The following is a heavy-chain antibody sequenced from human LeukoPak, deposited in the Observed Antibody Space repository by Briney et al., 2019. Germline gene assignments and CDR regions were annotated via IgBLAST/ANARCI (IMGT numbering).Heavy chain of an antibody. CDR2: ITRSGSNL. J-gene: IGHJ4*02. V-gene: IGHV3-21*01. CDR3: ARDFDS. Sequence: GGSLRLSCVASGFTFTSSDFNWIRQAPGKGLEWLSTITRSGSNLYYADSVKGRFTTSRDDAKDSVYLQMESLRVEDTAIYYWARDFDSGGRGPLVTVSS. CDR1: GFTFTSSD.